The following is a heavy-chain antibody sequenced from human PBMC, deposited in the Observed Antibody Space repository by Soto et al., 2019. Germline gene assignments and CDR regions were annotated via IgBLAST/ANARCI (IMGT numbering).Heavy chain of an antibody. Sequence: ASVKVSCKASGYTFTSYAMHWVRQAPGQRLEWMGWINAGNGNTKYSQKFQGRVTITRDTSASTAYMELSSVTAADTAVYYCARQETYYYGSGPYFDYWGQGTLVTVSS. J-gene: IGHJ4*02. CDR3: ARQETYYYGSGPYFDY. CDR2: INAGNGNT. CDR1: GYTFTSYA. V-gene: IGHV1-3*01. D-gene: IGHD3-10*01.